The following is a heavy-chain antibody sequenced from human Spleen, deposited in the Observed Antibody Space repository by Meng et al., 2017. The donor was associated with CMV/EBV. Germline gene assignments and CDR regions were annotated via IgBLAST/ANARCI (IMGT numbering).Heavy chain of an antibody. CDR3: ARYCSSTSCLPS. Sequence: SETLSLTCTVSGGSISSSSYYWGWIRQPPGKGLEWIGIIYYSGSTYYNPSLKSRVTISVDTSKNQFSLKLSSVTAADTAVYYCARYCSSTSCLPSWGQGTLVTVSS. CDR2: IYYSGST. CDR1: GGSISSSSYY. V-gene: IGHV4-39*07. J-gene: IGHJ5*02. D-gene: IGHD2-2*01.